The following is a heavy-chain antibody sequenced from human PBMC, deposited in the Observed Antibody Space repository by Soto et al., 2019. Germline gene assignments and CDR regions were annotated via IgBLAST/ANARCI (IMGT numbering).Heavy chain of an antibody. J-gene: IGHJ1*01. CDR2: LSDDGATT. Sequence: PGVTLRLSCFVSGFSFSMYWMHWFRQVPGQSPFWVSRLSDDGATTNYADSVRGRFTISRDNSKNTLYLQMNNLKPDDPSIYYSGGGTFSDSPGTGWRQG. CDR1: GFSFSMYW. D-gene: IGHD2-21*02. V-gene: IGHV3-74*01. CDR3: GGGTFSDSPGTG.